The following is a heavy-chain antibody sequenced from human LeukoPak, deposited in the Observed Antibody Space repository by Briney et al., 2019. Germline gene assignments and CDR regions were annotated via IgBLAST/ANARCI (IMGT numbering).Heavy chain of an antibody. D-gene: IGHD5-24*01. Sequence: AGGSLRLSCVASGFTFSDYGMHWVRQAPGKGLEWVAVIWFDESNKYYADSVKGRFTISRDNSKNTLYLQMNSLSVEDTAVYYCARDFGGDGYNSWGQGTLVTVSS. CDR1: GFTFSDYG. V-gene: IGHV3-33*01. CDR2: IWFDESNK. J-gene: IGHJ4*02. CDR3: ARDFGGDGYNS.